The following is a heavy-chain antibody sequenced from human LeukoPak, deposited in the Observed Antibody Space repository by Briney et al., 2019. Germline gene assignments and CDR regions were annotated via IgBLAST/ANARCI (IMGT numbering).Heavy chain of an antibody. CDR3: ASVSSSSWYNDY. V-gene: IGHV4-59*12. Sequence: SGPTLVKPSETLSLTCTVSGGSISSYYWSWIRQPPGKGLEWIGYIYYSGSTNYNPSLKSRVTISVDTSKNQFSLKLSSVTAADTAVYYCASVSSSSWYNDYWGQGTLVTVSS. J-gene: IGHJ4*02. CDR1: GGSISSYY. CDR2: IYYSGST. D-gene: IGHD6-13*01.